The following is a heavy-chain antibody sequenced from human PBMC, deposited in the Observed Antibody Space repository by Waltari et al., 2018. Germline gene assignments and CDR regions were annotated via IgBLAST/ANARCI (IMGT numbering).Heavy chain of an antibody. V-gene: IGHV4-38-2*02. D-gene: IGHD3-22*01. J-gene: IGHJ5*02. Sequence: QVQLQESGPGLVKPSETLSLTCAVSGYSISSGYYWGWIRQPPGKGLEWIGSIYHSGSTYYNPSLKSRVTISVDTSKNQFSLKLSSVTAADTAVYYCARDPYDSSGYYLSWFDPWGQGTLVTVSS. CDR3: ARDPYDSSGYYLSWFDP. CDR1: GYSISSGYY. CDR2: IYHSGST.